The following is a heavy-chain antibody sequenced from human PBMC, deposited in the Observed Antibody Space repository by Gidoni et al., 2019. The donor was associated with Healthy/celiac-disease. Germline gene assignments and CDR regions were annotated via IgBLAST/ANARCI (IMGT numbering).Heavy chain of an antibody. CDR1: GGSFSGYY. CDR3: ARSSIAARRHFVY. Sequence: QLQLQQWGAGLLKPSETLSLTCAVYGGSFSGYYWSWIRQPPGKGLEWIGEINHSGSTNYNPSLKSRVTISVDTSKNQFSLKLSSVTAADTAVYYCARSSIAARRHFVYWGQGTLVTVSS. J-gene: IGHJ4*02. V-gene: IGHV4-34*01. D-gene: IGHD6-6*01. CDR2: INHSGST.